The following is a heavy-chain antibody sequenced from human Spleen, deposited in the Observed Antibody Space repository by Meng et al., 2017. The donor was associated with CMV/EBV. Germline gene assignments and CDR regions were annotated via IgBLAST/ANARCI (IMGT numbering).Heavy chain of an antibody. J-gene: IGHJ3*02. D-gene: IGHD6-13*01. Sequence: GESLKISCTGSGFSVGDYAMNWVRQAPGKGLEWLGFIRSKAYGGTTEYAASVKGRFTISRDDSKSIAYLQMNSLKTEDTAVYYCARGGGVAAAGDAFDIWGQGTMVTVSS. CDR1: GFSVGDYA. CDR2: IRSKAYGGTT. V-gene: IGHV3-49*04. CDR3: ARGGGVAAAGDAFDI.